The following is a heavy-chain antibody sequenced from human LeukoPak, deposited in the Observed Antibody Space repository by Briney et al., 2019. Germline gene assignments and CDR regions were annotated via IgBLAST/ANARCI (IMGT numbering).Heavy chain of an antibody. J-gene: IGHJ3*02. CDR1: GGSISSYY. D-gene: IGHD3-10*01. Sequence: PSETLALTCTVSGGSISSYYWSWIRQPPGKGLEWIGYIYYSGSTNYNPSLKSRVTISVDTSKNQFSLKLSSVTAADTAVYYCAREDYDSGGYGVNDAFDIWGQGTMVTVSS. CDR2: IYYSGST. V-gene: IGHV4-59*01. CDR3: AREDYDSGGYGVNDAFDI.